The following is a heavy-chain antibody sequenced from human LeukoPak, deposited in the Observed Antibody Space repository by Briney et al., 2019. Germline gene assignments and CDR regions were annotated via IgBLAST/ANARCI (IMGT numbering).Heavy chain of an antibody. CDR2: MNPNSGNT. CDR3: ARGVLAAADTYNWFDP. CDR1: GYTFTSYD. V-gene: IGHV1-8*01. Sequence: GASVKVSCKASGYTFTSYDINWVRQATGQGLEWMGWMNPNSGNTAYAQKFQGRVTMTRDTSISTAYMELSSPTSEDTAVYYCARGVLAAADTYNWFDPWGQGTLVTVSS. D-gene: IGHD6-13*01. J-gene: IGHJ5*01.